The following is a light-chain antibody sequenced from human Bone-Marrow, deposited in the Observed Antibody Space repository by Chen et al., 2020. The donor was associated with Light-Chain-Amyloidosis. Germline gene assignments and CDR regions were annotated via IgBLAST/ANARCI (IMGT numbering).Light chain of an antibody. J-gene: IGLJ3*02. CDR3: QVWDRSSDRPV. CDR2: DDS. CDR1: NLGSTS. Sequence: SYVLTQPSSVSVAPGQTATIACGGNNLGSTSVHWYQQTPGQAPLLVVYDDSDRPSGIPERWAGSNAGNTATLTISRVEGGDEADYDCQVWDRSSDRPVFGGGTKLTVL. V-gene: IGLV3-21*02.